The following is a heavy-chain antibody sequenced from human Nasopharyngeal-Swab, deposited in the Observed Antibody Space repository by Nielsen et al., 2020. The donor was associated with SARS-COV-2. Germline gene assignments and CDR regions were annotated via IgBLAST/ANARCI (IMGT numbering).Heavy chain of an antibody. D-gene: IGHD3-16*02. CDR2: IKQDGSEK. J-gene: IGHJ6*03. Sequence: GGSLRLSCAASGFSFSTYWMTWVRQAPGKGLEWVANIKQDGSEKYYVDSVKSRFTVSRDNPKNLLYLQVNSLRAEDTAVYYCARQGVFVPAYFHQYYMDVWGKGTTATVSS. CDR1: GFSFSTYW. CDR3: ARQGVFVPAYFHQYYMDV. V-gene: IGHV3-7*03.